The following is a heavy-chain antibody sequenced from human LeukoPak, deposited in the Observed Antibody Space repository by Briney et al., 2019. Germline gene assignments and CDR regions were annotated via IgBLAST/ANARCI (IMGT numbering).Heavy chain of an antibody. J-gene: IGHJ4*02. V-gene: IGHV4-59*01. CDR1: GGSISSYY. CDR2: ISYSGST. Sequence: SETLSLTCIVSGGSISSYYWSWIRQPPGKGLEWIGYISYSGSTNYNPSLNSRVTISIDTSKNHFSLKLNSVTAADTAVYYRARRRSDSGSFYYYFDYWGQGILVTVSS. CDR3: ARRRSDSGSFYYYFDY. D-gene: IGHD3-10*01.